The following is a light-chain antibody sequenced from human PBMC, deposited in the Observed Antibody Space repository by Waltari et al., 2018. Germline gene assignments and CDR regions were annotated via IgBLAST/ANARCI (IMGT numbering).Light chain of an antibody. CDR2: DDT. CDR1: DIRDKT. Sequence: YELTQPPSVSVAPGKTAKISCGGHDIRDKTGHWYQQKPGQAPGLVIYDDTVRPSGVPKRISGSDTATLTIARVEAGDEAVYYCQVWDGDADHPVFGGGTKLTVL. V-gene: IGLV3-21*03. CDR3: QVWDGDADHPV. J-gene: IGLJ2*01.